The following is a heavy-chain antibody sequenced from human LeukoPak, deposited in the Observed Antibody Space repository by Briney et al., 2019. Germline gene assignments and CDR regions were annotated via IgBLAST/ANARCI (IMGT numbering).Heavy chain of an antibody. J-gene: IGHJ4*02. D-gene: IGHD3-22*01. CDR1: GGSISTDSYY. V-gene: IGHV4-39*01. Sequence: PSETLSLTCTVSGGSISTDSYYWGWIRQPPGKGLEWIGSVSYSGSTYYNPSLKSRVTISVDTSKNQFSLNLSSVTAADTAVYYCARRGLYDSTGYYSFDYWGQGSLVTVSS. CDR3: ARRGLYDSTGYYSFDY. CDR2: VSYSGST.